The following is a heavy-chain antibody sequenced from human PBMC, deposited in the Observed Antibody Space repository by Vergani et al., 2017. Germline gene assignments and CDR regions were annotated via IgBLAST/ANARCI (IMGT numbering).Heavy chain of an antibody. CDR2: IKQDGTET. CDR3: ARPVVVPAAPYYFDY. Sequence: EVQLLESGGGLVQPGGSLRLSCEASGFNFQIYWMGWVRQTAEKGLEWVANIKQDGTETFYVDSVKGRFTISRDNSKNTLYLQMNTLRPEDTAVYSCARPVVVPAAPYYFDYWGQGTLVTVSS. J-gene: IGHJ4*02. D-gene: IGHD2-2*01. CDR1: GFNFQIYW. V-gene: IGHV3-7*01.